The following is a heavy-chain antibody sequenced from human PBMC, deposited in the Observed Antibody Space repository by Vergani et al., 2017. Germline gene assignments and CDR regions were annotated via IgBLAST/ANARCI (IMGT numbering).Heavy chain of an antibody. V-gene: IGHV3-23*01. CDR1: GFTFSTYA. CDR3: VIDAGRYGSLFDS. CDR2: LTGGGGST. Sequence: EVQLLESGGSLKQPGGSVRLSCAASGFTFSTYAMHWVRQAPGKGLEWVSALTGGGGSTYYADSFKGSFIISRDNSRDTLYLQMNSLRPEDTATYYCVIDAGRYGSLFDSWGQGTLVTVSS. D-gene: IGHD1-26*01. J-gene: IGHJ4*02.